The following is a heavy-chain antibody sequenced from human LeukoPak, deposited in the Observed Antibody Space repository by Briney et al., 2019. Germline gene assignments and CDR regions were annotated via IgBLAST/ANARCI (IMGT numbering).Heavy chain of an antibody. CDR3: ARAGNRYFGGQGAFDI. V-gene: IGHV4-59*12. CDR1: TGSIRIYY. J-gene: IGHJ3*02. Sequence: SETLSLTCTVSTGSIRIYYWRWIRPPPGKGREWIVYIYYGGSNNYNPYLKSRVTISVDTSKNQFSLKLSSVTAADTAVYYCARAGNRYFGGQGAFDIWGQGTMVTVSS. CDR2: IYYGGSN. D-gene: IGHD3-9*01.